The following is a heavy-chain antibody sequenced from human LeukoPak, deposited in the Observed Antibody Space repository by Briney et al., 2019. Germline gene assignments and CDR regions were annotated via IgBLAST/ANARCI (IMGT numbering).Heavy chain of an antibody. V-gene: IGHV4-61*02. CDR2: IYTSGST. CDR1: GGSISSGSYY. Sequence: SHTQSLTCTVSGGSISSGSYYWSWIRQPAGKGLEWIGRIYTSGSTNYNPSLKSRVTISVDTSKNQFSLKLSSVTAADTAVYYCARSSRSTETAFDIWGQGTMVTVSS. D-gene: IGHD5/OR15-5a*01. CDR3: ARSSRSTETAFDI. J-gene: IGHJ3*02.